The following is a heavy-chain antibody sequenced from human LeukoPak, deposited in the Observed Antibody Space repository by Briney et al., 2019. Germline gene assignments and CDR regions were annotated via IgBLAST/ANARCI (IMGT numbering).Heavy chain of an antibody. CDR3: ARDQRSSGWYLSSNWFDP. D-gene: IGHD6-19*01. J-gene: IGHJ5*02. CDR1: GFTFSSYG. CDR2: IWYDGSNK. Sequence: QPGRSLRLSCAASGFTFSSYGMHWVRQAPGKGLEWVAVIWYDGSNKYYADSVKGRFTISRGNSKNTLYLQMNSLRAEDTAVYYCARDQRSSGWYLSSNWFDPWGQGTLVTVSS. V-gene: IGHV3-33*01.